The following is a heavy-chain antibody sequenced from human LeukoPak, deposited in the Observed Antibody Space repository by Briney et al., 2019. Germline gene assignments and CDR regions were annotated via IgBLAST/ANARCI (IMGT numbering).Heavy chain of an antibody. CDR3: AKESGSSGYYLFYFDY. V-gene: IGHV3-23*01. CDR2: ISGSGGST. Sequence: GGSLRLSCEASGFTFSTYWMSWVRQAPGKGLEWVSAISGSGGSTYYADSVKGRFTISRDNSKNTLYLQMNSLRAEDTAVYYCAKESGSSGYYLFYFDYWGQGTLVTVSS. D-gene: IGHD3-22*01. J-gene: IGHJ4*02. CDR1: GFTFSTYW.